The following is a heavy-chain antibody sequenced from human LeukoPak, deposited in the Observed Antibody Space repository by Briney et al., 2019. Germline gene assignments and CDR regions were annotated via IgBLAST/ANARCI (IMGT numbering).Heavy chain of an antibody. CDR1: GFTFSSYG. D-gene: IGHD3-10*01. Sequence: GGSLRLSCAASGFTFSSYGMSWVRQAPGKGLEWVSTISGSGGNTFYADSVKGRFAISRDNSKNTLYLQMNSLRAEDTAVYYCAKFKGHYGDSEYYFDYWGQGTLVTASS. J-gene: IGHJ4*02. CDR3: AKFKGHYGDSEYYFDY. CDR2: ISGSGGNT. V-gene: IGHV3-23*01.